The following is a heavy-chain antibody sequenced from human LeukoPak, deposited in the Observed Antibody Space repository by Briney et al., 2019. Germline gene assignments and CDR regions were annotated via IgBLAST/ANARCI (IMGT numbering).Heavy chain of an antibody. CDR1: GGSFSGYY. J-gene: IGHJ5*02. V-gene: IGHV3-11*04. D-gene: IGHD6-6*01. CDR2: ISSSGSTI. CDR3: ARGSSNVAARNNWFDP. Sequence: LSLTCAVYGGSFSGYYWSWIRQPPGKGLEWVSYISSSGSTIYYADSVKGRFTISRDNAKNSLYLQMNSLRAEDTAVYFCARGSSNVAARNNWFDPWGQGTLVTVSS.